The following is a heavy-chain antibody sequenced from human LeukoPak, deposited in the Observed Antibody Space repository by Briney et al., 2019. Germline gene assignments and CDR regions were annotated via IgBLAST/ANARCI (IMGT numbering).Heavy chain of an antibody. CDR3: ARTLSSGRLVDDYYYMDV. J-gene: IGHJ6*03. CDR1: GGTFSSYA. D-gene: IGHD3-22*01. V-gene: IGHV1-69*13. Sequence: SVKVSCKASGGTFSSYAISWVRQAPGQGLEWMGGIIPIFGTANYAQKFQGRVTITADESTSTAYMELSSLRSEDTAVYYCARTLSSGRLVDDYYYMDVWGKGTTVTISS. CDR2: IIPIFGTA.